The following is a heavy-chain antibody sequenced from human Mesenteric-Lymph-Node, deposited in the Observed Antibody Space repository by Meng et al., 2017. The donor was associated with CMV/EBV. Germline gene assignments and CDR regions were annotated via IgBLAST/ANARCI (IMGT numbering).Heavy chain of an antibody. CDR1: GFSLSTSGLG. CDR2: SYWDDDK. D-gene: IGHD6-13*01. Sequence: QITLHWSGRTLVTATQTRTLTCTYLGFSLSTSGLGVGWFRQPPGKALEWLALSYWDDDKRYSPSLKSRLTTTKDPSKHQVVLTQTNMGPVDTATYYRAHSSGIAAAGPFYFDYWGQGTLVTVSS. V-gene: IGHV2-5*02. CDR3: AHSSGIAAAGPFYFDY. J-gene: IGHJ4*02.